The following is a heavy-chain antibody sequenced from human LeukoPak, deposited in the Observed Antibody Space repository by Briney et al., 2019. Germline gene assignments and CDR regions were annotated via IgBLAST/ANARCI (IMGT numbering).Heavy chain of an antibody. V-gene: IGHV5-51*01. CDR2: IYPDDSNT. D-gene: IGHD3-16*01. J-gene: IGHJ5*02. CDR3: ARLEEDLTLGVAGYWFVP. Sequence: GESLKIPCKGSGYSFTTHWIGWVRQMPGKGLEWMGIIYPDDSNTRYSPSFQGQVTLSADKSINTAYLQWSSLRASDTAMYYCARLEEDLTLGVAGYWFVPWGQGTLVTVSS. CDR1: GYSFTTHW.